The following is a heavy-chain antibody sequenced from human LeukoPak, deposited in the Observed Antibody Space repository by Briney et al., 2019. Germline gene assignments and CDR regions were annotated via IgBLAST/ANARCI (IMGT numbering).Heavy chain of an antibody. Sequence: GGSLRLSCAASGFTFSSYGMHWVRQAPGKGLDWVAFTRYDGSNEYYADSVKGRFTISRDNSKNTLYLQMNSLRIEDTAVYYCAKDRGSMTTVTTGIDYWGQGTLVTVSS. CDR1: GFTFSSYG. V-gene: IGHV3-30*02. D-gene: IGHD4-17*01. J-gene: IGHJ4*02. CDR2: TRYDGSNE. CDR3: AKDRGSMTTVTTGIDY.